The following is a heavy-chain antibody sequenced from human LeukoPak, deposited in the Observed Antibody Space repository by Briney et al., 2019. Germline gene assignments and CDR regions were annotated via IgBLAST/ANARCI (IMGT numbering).Heavy chain of an antibody. J-gene: IGHJ3*02. CDR3: ARQETVIWFGELTAFDI. CDR2: IYTSGST. Sequence: SETLSLTCTVSGDSITSGAYYCSWIRQPAGKGLEWIGRIYTSGSTNYNPSLKSRVTISVDTSKNQFSLKLSSVTAADTAVYYCARQETVIWFGELTAFDIWGQGTMVTVSS. V-gene: IGHV4-61*02. CDR1: GDSITSGAYY. D-gene: IGHD3-10*01.